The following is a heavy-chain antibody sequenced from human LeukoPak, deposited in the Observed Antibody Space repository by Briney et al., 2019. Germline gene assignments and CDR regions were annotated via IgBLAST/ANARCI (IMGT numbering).Heavy chain of an antibody. V-gene: IGHV4-59*08. CDR2: IYYSGST. Sequence: SETLSLTCAVYGGTFSGYYWSWIRQPPGKGLEWIGYIYYSGSTNYNPSLKSRVTISVDTSKNQFSLKLSSVTAAGTAVYYCAFGELLFLWYWGQGTLVTVSS. J-gene: IGHJ4*02. CDR3: AFGELLFLWY. D-gene: IGHD3-10*01. CDR1: GGTFSGYY.